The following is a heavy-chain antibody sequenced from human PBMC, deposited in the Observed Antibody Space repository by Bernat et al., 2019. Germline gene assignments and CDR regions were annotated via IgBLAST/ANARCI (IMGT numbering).Heavy chain of an antibody. D-gene: IGHD2-2*01. CDR3: ASQEGEVPAALDY. J-gene: IGHJ4*02. CDR1: GGSISSSSYY. Sequence: QLQLQESGPGLVKPSETLSLTCTVSGGSISSSSYYWGWIRQPPGKGLEWIGSIYYSGSTYYNPSLKSRVTISVDPPRTRFPLRLSSVPAAEPAGNYGASQEGEVPAALDYWGKGTLVTVSP. CDR2: IYYSGST. V-gene: IGHV4-39*01.